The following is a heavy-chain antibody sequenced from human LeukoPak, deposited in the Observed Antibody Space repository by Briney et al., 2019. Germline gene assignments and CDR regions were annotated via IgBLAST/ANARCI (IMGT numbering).Heavy chain of an antibody. J-gene: IGHJ4*02. CDR1: GFTFSSYS. V-gene: IGHV3-21*01. CDR3: ARPVYDFWSGLDY. CDR2: ISSSSYI. Sequence: GGSLRLSCAASGFTFSSYSMNWVRQAPGKGLEWVSSISSSSYIYYADSVKGRFTISRDNAKNSLYLQMNSLRAEDTAVYYCARPVYDFWSGLDYWGQGTLVTVSS. D-gene: IGHD3-3*01.